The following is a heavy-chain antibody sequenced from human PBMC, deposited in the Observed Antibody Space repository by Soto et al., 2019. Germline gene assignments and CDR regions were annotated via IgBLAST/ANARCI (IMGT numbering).Heavy chain of an antibody. CDR1: GFRFGSYT. V-gene: IGHV3-23*01. CDR2: VSGDGYKT. J-gene: IGHJ6*02. Sequence: EGSLRLSCAASGFRFGSYTVNWVRQAPGKGLEWVSSVSGDGYKTMYAASVKCRFTISRDNSKNTLFLQINSLRDEDTALYYFAKDQALTTAYYYFAMDVWGPGTTVTVSS. CDR3: AKDQALTTAYYYFAMDV. D-gene: IGHD4-4*01.